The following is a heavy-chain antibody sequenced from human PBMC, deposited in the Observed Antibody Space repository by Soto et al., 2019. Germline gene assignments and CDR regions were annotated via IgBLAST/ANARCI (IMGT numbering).Heavy chain of an antibody. CDR3: ARSAPPFITGTRLVTHTPLDY. Sequence: SETLSLTCTVSGGSISSYYWSWIRQPPGKGLEWIGYIYYSGSTNYNPSLKSRVTISVDTSKNQFSLKLSSVTAADTAVYYCARSAPPFITGTRLVTHTPLDYWGQGTLVTVSS. D-gene: IGHD1-20*01. CDR2: IYYSGST. V-gene: IGHV4-59*12. CDR1: GGSISSYY. J-gene: IGHJ4*02.